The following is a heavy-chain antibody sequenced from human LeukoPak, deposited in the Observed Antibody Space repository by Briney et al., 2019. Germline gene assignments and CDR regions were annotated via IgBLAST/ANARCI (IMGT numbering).Heavy chain of an antibody. CDR2: INPSGGST. Sequence: GASVKVSCKASGYTFTSYAMNWVRQAPGQGLEWMGIINPSGGSTSYAQKFQGRVTMTRDMSTSTVYMELSSLRSEDTAVYYCARDIIAAAGTGFDYWGQGTLVTVSS. CDR3: ARDIIAAAGTGFDY. D-gene: IGHD6-13*01. CDR1: GYTFTSYA. J-gene: IGHJ4*02. V-gene: IGHV1-46*01.